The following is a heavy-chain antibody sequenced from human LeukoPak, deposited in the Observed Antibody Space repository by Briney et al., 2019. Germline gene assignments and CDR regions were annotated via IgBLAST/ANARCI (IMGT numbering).Heavy chain of an antibody. J-gene: IGHJ4*02. CDR3: ARVKRIAVAGTVDY. CDR2: ICSSGYDI. Sequence: PGGSLRLSCAASGFTFSDYYMSWIRQAPGKGLEWISYICSSGYDINNADSVKGRFTISRDNAKNSLYLQMNSLRAEDTALYYCARVKRIAVAGTVDYWGQGTLVTVSS. D-gene: IGHD6-19*01. V-gene: IGHV3-11*05. CDR1: GFTFSDYY.